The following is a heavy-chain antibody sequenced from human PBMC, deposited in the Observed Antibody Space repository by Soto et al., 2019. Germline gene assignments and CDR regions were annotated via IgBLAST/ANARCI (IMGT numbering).Heavy chain of an antibody. Sequence: GGSLRLSCAASGFTFSSYAMSWVRHAPGKGLEWVSAISGSGGSTYYADSVKGRFTISRDNSKNTLYLQMNSLRAEDTAVYYCAKDLLLWFGELPDYFDYWGQGTLVTVSS. CDR1: GFTFSSYA. V-gene: IGHV3-23*01. D-gene: IGHD3-10*01. CDR2: ISGSGGST. CDR3: AKDLLLWFGELPDYFDY. J-gene: IGHJ4*02.